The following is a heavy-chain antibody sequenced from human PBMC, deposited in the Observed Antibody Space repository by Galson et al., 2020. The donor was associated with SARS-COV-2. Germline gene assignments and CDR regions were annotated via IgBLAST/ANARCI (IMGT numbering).Heavy chain of an antibody. D-gene: IGHD3-22*01. V-gene: IGHV4-59*01. CDR3: ARESYDSSGYYLAYFDY. CDR1: GVSISSYY. CDR2: IYYSGST. J-gene: IGHJ4*02. Sequence: SETLSLTCTVSGVSISSYYWSWIRQPPGKGLEWIGYIYYSGSTNYNPSLKSRVTISVDTSKNQFSLKLSSVTAADTAVYYCARESYDSSGYYLAYFDYWGQGTLVT.